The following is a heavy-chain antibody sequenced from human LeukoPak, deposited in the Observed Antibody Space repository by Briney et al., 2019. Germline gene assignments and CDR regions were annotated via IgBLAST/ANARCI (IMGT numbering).Heavy chain of an antibody. Sequence: GGSLRLSCAASGFTFSSYAMSWVRQAPGKGLEWVSAISGSGGSTYYADSVKGRFTISRHNSKNTLYLQMNSLRAEDTAVYYCARDHRLLRAFDIWGQGTMVTVSS. CDR3: ARDHRLLRAFDI. CDR1: GFTFSSYA. V-gene: IGHV3-23*01. J-gene: IGHJ3*02. CDR2: ISGSGGST. D-gene: IGHD3-3*01.